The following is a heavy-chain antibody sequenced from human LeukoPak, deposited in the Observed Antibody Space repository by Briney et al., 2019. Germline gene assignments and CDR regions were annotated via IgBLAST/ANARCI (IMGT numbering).Heavy chain of an antibody. Sequence: GGSLRLPCGASGFTFSTYWMHWVRQAPGKGLVWVSRINSDGNSTNYADSVRGRFTISRDNAKNTLYLQMNSLRAEDTAVYFCARVLDGSGSRSFDYWGQGTLVTVSS. V-gene: IGHV3-74*01. J-gene: IGHJ4*02. CDR1: GFTFSTYW. D-gene: IGHD3-10*01. CDR2: INSDGNST. CDR3: ARVLDGSGSRSFDY.